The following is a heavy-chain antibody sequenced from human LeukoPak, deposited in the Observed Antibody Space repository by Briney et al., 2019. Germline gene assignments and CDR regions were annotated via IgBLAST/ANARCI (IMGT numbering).Heavy chain of an antibody. CDR3: ARSAPLVLRFFDWLPNWFDP. CDR2: INHSGST. V-gene: IGHV4-34*01. CDR1: GGSFSGYY. Sequence: SETLSLTCSVYGGSFSGYYWSWIRQPPGKGLEWIGAINHSGSTNYNPSLKSRVTISVDTSKNQFSLKLSAVTAADTAVYYCARSAPLVLRFFDWLPNWFDPWGQGTLVTVSS. J-gene: IGHJ5*02. D-gene: IGHD3-9*01.